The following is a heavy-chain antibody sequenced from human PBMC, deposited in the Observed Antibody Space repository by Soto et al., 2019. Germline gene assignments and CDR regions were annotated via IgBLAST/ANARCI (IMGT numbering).Heavy chain of an antibody. V-gene: IGHV3-30-3*01. J-gene: IGHJ4*02. Sequence: GGSLRLSCVASGFSFSNYAMHWVRQAPGKGLEWVAVISYDGFNKNSADSVKGRFTVSRDNSKNTLYLQMNSLRAEDTAVYYCARGSDYESSGYYYFDYWGQGTLVTV. D-gene: IGHD3-22*01. CDR2: ISYDGFNK. CDR3: ARGSDYESSGYYYFDY. CDR1: GFSFSNYA.